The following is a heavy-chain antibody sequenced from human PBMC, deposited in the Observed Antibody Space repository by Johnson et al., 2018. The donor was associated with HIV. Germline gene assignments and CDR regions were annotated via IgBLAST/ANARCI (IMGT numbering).Heavy chain of an antibody. CDR2: ISGSGGST. V-gene: IGHV3-23*04. CDR1: GFTFSSYA. Sequence: EVQLVESGGGLVQPGGSLRLSCAASGFTFSSYAMSWVRQAPGKGLEWVSAISGSGGSTYYADSVKGRFTISRDNSKNTVFLQMNSLRPEDTAMYYCAAYYDFWSGSYTSGFDIWGQGTMVTVSS. J-gene: IGHJ3*02. D-gene: IGHD3-3*01. CDR3: AAYYDFWSGSYTSGFDI.